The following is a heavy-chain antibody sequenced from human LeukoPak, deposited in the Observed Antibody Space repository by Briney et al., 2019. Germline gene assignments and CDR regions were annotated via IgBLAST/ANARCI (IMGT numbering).Heavy chain of an antibody. CDR3: ARDVGARLPGY. CDR1: GGSISSCY. V-gene: IGHV4-59*12. Sequence: SETLSLTCTVSGGSISSCYWSWIRQPPGKGLEWIGYIYYSGSTNYNPSLKSRVTISVDTSKNQFSLKLTSVTAADTAIYYCARDVGARLPGYWGQGTLVTVSS. D-gene: IGHD6-6*01. CDR2: IYYSGST. J-gene: IGHJ1*01.